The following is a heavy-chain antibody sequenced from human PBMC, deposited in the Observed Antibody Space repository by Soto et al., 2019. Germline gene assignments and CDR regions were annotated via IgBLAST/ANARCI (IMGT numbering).Heavy chain of an antibody. CDR2: ISSSGSTI. CDR3: ARVAYYYDSSGYFY. CDR1: GFTFSSYN. Sequence: EVQLVESGGGLVQPGGSLRLSCAASGFTFSSYNMNWVRQAPGKGLEWVSYISSSGSTIYYADSVKGRFTISRDNAKNSLYLQMNSLRAEDTAVYYCARVAYYYDSSGYFYWGQGTLVTFSS. D-gene: IGHD3-22*01. V-gene: IGHV3-48*01. J-gene: IGHJ4*02.